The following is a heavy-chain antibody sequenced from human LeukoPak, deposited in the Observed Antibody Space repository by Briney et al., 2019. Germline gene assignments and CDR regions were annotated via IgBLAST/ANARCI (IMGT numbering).Heavy chain of an antibody. CDR3: ARVIRGAIPLGG. J-gene: IGHJ3*01. Sequence: SETLSLTCTVSGGSISSYYWSWIRQPPRKGLEWIGYIYYSGSTNYNPSLKSRVTISVDTSKNQFSLKLSSVTAADTAVYYCARVIRGAIPLGGWGQGTMVTVSS. CDR2: IYYSGST. CDR1: GGSISSYY. D-gene: IGHD3-10*01. V-gene: IGHV4-59*12.